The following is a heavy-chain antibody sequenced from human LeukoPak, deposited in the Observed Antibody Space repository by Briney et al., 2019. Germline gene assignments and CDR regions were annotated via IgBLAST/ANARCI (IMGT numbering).Heavy chain of an antibody. CDR1: GFTFSSYA. D-gene: IGHD2-15*01. V-gene: IGHV3-33*08. Sequence: GGSLRLSCAASGFTFSSYAMSWVRQAPGKGLEWVAVIWYDGSNKYYADSVKGRFTISRDNSKNTLYLQMNSLRAEDTAVYYCARDPGIGGRNAIDYWGQGTLVTVSS. CDR3: ARDPGIGGRNAIDY. CDR2: IWYDGSNK. J-gene: IGHJ4*02.